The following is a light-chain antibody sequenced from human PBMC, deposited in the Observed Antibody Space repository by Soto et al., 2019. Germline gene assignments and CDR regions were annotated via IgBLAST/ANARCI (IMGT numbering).Light chain of an antibody. Sequence: EIVLTQSPGTLSLSPGERATLSCRASQSVSSSYLAWYQQKPGQAPRLLIYGASSRATGIPDRFSGSGSGTDFTLTITSLQSEDFAVYYCHQHNNWWTFGQGTKVE. CDR2: GAS. CDR3: HQHNNWWT. CDR1: QSVSSSY. J-gene: IGKJ1*01. V-gene: IGKV3D-20*02.